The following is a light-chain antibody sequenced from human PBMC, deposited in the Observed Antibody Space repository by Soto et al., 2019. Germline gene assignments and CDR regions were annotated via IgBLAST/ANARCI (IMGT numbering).Light chain of an antibody. J-gene: IGKJ1*01. Sequence: EIVLTQSPATLSLSPGERATLSCRASQSVSSYLAWYQQKPGQTPRLLIYDASNRATGIPARFSGSGSGTDFTLTISSLDPDDFAVYYCQQRINWPTFGQGTKVEIK. CDR2: DAS. CDR1: QSVSSY. V-gene: IGKV3-11*01. CDR3: QQRINWPT.